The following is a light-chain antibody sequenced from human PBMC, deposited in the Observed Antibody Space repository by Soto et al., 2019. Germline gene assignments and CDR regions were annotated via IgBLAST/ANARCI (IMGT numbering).Light chain of an antibody. CDR2: EVS. CDR1: TSDFGGSKY. Sequence: QSVLTHPASLSGSPGQSITISCTGATSDFGGSKYVSWYQHHPGKAPKLMIYEVSNRPSGISNRFSGSKSGDTASLTISGLQAGDEAAYYCSAYARSSAPVLFGGGTQLTVL. J-gene: IGLJ2*01. CDR3: SAYARSSAPVL. V-gene: IGLV2-14*01.